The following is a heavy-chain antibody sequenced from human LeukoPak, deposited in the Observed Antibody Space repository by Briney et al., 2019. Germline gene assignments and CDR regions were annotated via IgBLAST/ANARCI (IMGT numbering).Heavy chain of an antibody. CDR1: GGTFSSYA. V-gene: IGHV1-69*05. Sequence: SVKVSCKASGGTFSSYAISWVRQAPGQGLEWMGGIIPIFGTANYAQKFQGRVTITTDESTSTAYMELSSLRSEDTAVYYCARGVRMVRGVKEPSTYYYYYMDVWGKGTTVTVSS. J-gene: IGHJ6*03. D-gene: IGHD3-10*01. CDR3: ARGVRMVRGVKEPSTYYYYYMDV. CDR2: IIPIFGTA.